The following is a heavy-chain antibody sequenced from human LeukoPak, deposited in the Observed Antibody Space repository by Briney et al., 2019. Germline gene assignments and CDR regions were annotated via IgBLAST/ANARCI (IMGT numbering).Heavy chain of an antibody. V-gene: IGHV4-4*02. CDR2: IYHSGST. CDR3: ARASHDYGDFSHFDY. Sequence: PSETLSLTCAVSGGSISSRNWWSWVRQPPGKGLEWIGEIYHSGSTNYNPSLKTRVTISVDKSKNQFSLKLSSVTAADTAVYYCARASHDYGDFSHFDYWGQGTLVTVSS. CDR1: GGSISSRNW. J-gene: IGHJ4*02. D-gene: IGHD4-17*01.